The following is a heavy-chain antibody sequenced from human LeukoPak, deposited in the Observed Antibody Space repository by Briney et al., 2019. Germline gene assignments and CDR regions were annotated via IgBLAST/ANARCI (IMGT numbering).Heavy chain of an antibody. V-gene: IGHV4-31*03. CDR3: GGYQLLYPWFDP. J-gene: IGHJ5*02. CDR2: SYYSGSI. CDR1: GGSISSGGYY. Sequence: PSETLSLTCTVSGGSISSGGYYWSWLRQHPGKGLEWIGYSYYSGSIYYNPSLKSRVTISVDTSKNQFSLKLSSVTAADTAVYYRGGYQLLYPWFDPWGQGTLVTVSS. D-gene: IGHD2-2*02.